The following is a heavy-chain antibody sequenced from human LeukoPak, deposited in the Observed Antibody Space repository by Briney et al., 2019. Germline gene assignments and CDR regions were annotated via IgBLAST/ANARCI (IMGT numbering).Heavy chain of an antibody. J-gene: IGHJ3*02. V-gene: IGHV3-48*04. CDR2: IHLSGTPT. D-gene: IGHD6-13*01. CDR3: AKGIAAAGLHAFDI. Sequence: GGSLRLSCAASGFDFSIYRMNWVRQAPGKGLEWVSYIHLSGTPTHYAEVVKGRFSISRDNAKNSLYLQMDNLRAEDTAVYYCAKGIAAAGLHAFDIWGQGTMVTVSS. CDR1: GFDFSIYR.